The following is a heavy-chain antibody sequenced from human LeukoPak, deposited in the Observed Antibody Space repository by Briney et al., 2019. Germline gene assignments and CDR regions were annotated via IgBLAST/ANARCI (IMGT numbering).Heavy chain of an antibody. J-gene: IGHJ4*02. V-gene: IGHV3-7*01. D-gene: IGHD1-26*01. CDR3: ATPGGSIVGATIGFDY. Sequence: PGGSLRLSCAASGFTFSSYWMSWVRQAPGKGLEWAANIKQDGSEKYYVDSVKGRFTISRDNAKNSLYLQMNSLRAEDTAVYYCATPGGSIVGATIGFDYWGQGTLVTVSP. CDR2: IKQDGSEK. CDR1: GFTFSSYW.